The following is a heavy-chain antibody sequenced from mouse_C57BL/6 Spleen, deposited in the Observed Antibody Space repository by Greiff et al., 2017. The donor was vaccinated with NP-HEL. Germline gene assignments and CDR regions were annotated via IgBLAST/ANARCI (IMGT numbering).Heavy chain of an antibody. Sequence: EVQLQQSGPELVKPGASVKIPCKASGYTFTDYNMDWVKQSHGKSLEWIGDINPNNGGTIYNQKFKGKATLTVDKSSSTAYMELRSLTSEDTAVYYCARLYSNYPPWFAYWGQGTLVTVSA. D-gene: IGHD2-5*01. CDR1: GYTFTDYN. CDR3: ARLYSNYPPWFAY. V-gene: IGHV1-18*01. CDR2: INPNNGGT. J-gene: IGHJ3*01.